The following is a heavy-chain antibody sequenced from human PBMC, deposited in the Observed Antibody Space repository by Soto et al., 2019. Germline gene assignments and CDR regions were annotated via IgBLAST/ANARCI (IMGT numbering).Heavy chain of an antibody. CDR2: LYWDDDK. CDR3: AHSLNYAFWSGI. D-gene: IGHD3-3*01. Sequence: QITLKESGPTLVKPTQTLTLTCTFSGFSLSTSGVGGGWLRQPPGKALEWLAILYWDDDKRYSPSLKSRLTLPKDTSKSQVGLTMTNMDPVDTATYDCAHSLNYAFWSGIWCQGTLVTVSS. CDR1: GFSLSTSGVG. V-gene: IGHV2-5*02. J-gene: IGHJ4*02.